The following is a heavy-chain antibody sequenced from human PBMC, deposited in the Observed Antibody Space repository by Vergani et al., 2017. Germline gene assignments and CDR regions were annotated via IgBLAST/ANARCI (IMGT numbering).Heavy chain of an antibody. CDR1: GGSIRSGGYS. D-gene: IGHD5/OR15-5a*01. CDR3: ATRFSDFAGFDI. CDR2: IYHSGST. Sequence: QVQLQESGPGLVKPSETLSLTCAVSGGSIRSGGYSWSWIRQPPGKGLEWIGYIYHSGSTYYNPSLRSRVTISVDRSKNQFSLNLSSVTAADTAVYYCATRFSDFAGFDIWGHGTMVTVSS. J-gene: IGHJ3*02. V-gene: IGHV4-30-2*01.